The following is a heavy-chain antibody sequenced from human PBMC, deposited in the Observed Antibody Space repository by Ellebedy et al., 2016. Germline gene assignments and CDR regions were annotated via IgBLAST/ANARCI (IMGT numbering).Heavy chain of an antibody. CDR1: GYTFTSYG. CDR2: ISAYNGNT. J-gene: IGHJ5*02. Sequence: ASVKVSXXASGYTFTSYGISWVRQAPGQGLEWMGWISAYNGNTNYAQKLQGRVTMTTDTSTSTAYMELRSLRSDDTAVYYCARTAMDIEVVPTAMGWFNPWGQGTLVIVSS. V-gene: IGHV1-18*01. CDR3: ARTAMDIEVVPTAMGWFNP. D-gene: IGHD2-2*03.